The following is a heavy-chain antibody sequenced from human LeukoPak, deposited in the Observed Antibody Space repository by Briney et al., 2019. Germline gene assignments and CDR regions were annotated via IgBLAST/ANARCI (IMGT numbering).Heavy chain of an antibody. D-gene: IGHD3-10*01. CDR1: GFTFSSYD. CDR3: AKDGWFGESDAFDI. Sequence: GGSLRLSCAASGFTFSSYDMHWVRQAPGKGLEWVAFIRYDGSNKYYADSVKGRFTISRDNSKNTLYLQMNSLRAEDTAVYYCAKDGWFGESDAFDIWGQGTMVTVSS. CDR2: IRYDGSNK. J-gene: IGHJ3*02. V-gene: IGHV3-30*02.